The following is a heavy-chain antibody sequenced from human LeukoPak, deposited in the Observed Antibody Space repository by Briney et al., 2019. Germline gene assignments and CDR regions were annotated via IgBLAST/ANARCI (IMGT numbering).Heavy chain of an antibody. J-gene: IGHJ6*02. Sequence: GGSLRLSCAASGFTFSSYAMSWVRQAPGKGLEWVSAISGSGGSTYYADSVKGRFTISRDNSKNTLYLQMNSLRAEDTAVYYCAKDRIQLRPHYYGMDVWGQGTTVTVSS. D-gene: IGHD5-18*01. V-gene: IGHV3-23*01. CDR2: ISGSGGST. CDR3: AKDRIQLRPHYYGMDV. CDR1: GFTFSSYA.